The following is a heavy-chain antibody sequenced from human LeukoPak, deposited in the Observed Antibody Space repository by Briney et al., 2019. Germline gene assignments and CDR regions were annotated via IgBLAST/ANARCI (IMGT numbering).Heavy chain of an antibody. CDR2: IIPFFGTT. J-gene: IGHJ4*02. Sequence: ASVKVSCKSSGDMFSNFTISWVRQAPGQGLEWMGRIIPFFGTTNYAQKFQGRVSITTDGSTSTAYMELSSLTSEDTAVYYCARETIPIFASTHYFDNWGQGTLVTVSS. CDR1: GDMFSNFT. CDR3: ARETIPIFASTHYFDN. D-gene: IGHD3-3*01. V-gene: IGHV1-69*05.